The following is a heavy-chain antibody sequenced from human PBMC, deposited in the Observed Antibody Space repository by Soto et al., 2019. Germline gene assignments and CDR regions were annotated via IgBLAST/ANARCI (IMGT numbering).Heavy chain of an antibody. CDR3: AKETGHQVEFWRDIPKGGFDH. CDR2: ITGNSRYE. Sequence: EVQLVESGGGLVKPGGSLRLSCAASGFSFRSYTLHWFRQAPGGGLEWVSSITGNSRYEFSADSVKGRFTISRDNDDNLLFMQMTNLRAEDTALSFCAKETGHQVEFWRDIPKGGFDHWGKGTLVSVSS. V-gene: IGHV3-21*06. J-gene: IGHJ4*02. CDR1: GFSFRSYT. D-gene: IGHD3-3*01.